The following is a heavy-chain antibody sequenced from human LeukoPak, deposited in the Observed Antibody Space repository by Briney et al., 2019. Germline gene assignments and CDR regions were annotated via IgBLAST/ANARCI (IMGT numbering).Heavy chain of an antibody. Sequence: TSETLSLTCTVSGGSISSSSYYWGWIRQPPGKGLEWIGSIYYSGSTYYNPSLKSRVTISVDTSKNQFSLKLSSVTAADTAVYYCARGGDDSSGYYYDQSFDPWGQGTLVTVSS. J-gene: IGHJ5*02. D-gene: IGHD3-22*01. CDR3: ARGGDDSSGYYYDQSFDP. CDR2: IYYSGST. V-gene: IGHV4-39*07. CDR1: GGSISSSSYY.